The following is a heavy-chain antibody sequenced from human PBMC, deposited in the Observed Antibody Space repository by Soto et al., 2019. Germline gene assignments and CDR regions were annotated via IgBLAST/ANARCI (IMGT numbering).Heavy chain of an antibody. CDR1: GFTFSNYA. Sequence: WWSLRLSCSASGFTFSNYAMSWGRQAPGKGLEWVSTISGRGGNTYYADSVKGRFTISRDNSRNTLYLQMDSLRVEDSAVHSCAKAGCSGGTCYLYYFDYWGQGALVTVSS. CDR3: AKAGCSGGTCYLYYFDY. V-gene: IGHV3-23*01. CDR2: ISGRGGNT. J-gene: IGHJ4*02. D-gene: IGHD2-15*01.